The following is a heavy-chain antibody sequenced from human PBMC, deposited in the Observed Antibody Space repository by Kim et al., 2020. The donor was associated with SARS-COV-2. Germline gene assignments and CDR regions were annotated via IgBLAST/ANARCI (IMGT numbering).Heavy chain of an antibody. J-gene: IGHJ4*02. D-gene: IGHD3-16*02. CDR3: ARLLSPPIMITFGGVIRPYYFDY. Sequence: GESLKISCKGSGYSFTSYWIGWVRQMPGKGLEWMGIIYPGDSDTRYSPSFQGQVTISADKSISTAYLQWSSLKASDTAMYYCARLLSPPIMITFGGVIRPYYFDYWGQGTLVTVSS. CDR2: IYPGDSDT. V-gene: IGHV5-51*01. CDR1: GYSFTSYW.